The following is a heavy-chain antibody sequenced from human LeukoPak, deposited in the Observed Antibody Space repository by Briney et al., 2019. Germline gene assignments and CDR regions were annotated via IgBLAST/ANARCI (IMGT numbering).Heavy chain of an antibody. CDR3: ARGRWGGNAFDI. CDR1: GGSISSSSYY. CDR2: IYYSGST. J-gene: IGHJ3*02. D-gene: IGHD3-10*01. V-gene: IGHV4-39*07. Sequence: PSETLSLTCTVSGGSISSSSYYWGWIRQPPGKGLEWIGSIYYSGSTNYNPSLKSRVTISVDTSKNQFSLKLSSVTAADTAVYYCARGRWGGNAFDIWGQGTMVTVSS.